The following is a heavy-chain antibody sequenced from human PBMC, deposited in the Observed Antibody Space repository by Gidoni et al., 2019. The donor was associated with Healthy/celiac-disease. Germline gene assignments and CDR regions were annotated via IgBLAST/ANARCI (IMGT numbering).Heavy chain of an antibody. CDR2: IYTSGST. CDR3: ARPTTVTTGWYFDL. Sequence: QVQLQASGPGLVRPSETLSLPCTVAGGSISSYYWRWLRQPAGKGLERIGRIYTSGSTNYNPSLKSRVTMSVDTSKNQFSLKLSSVTAADTAVYYCARPTTVTTGWYFDLWGRGTLVTVSS. J-gene: IGHJ2*01. V-gene: IGHV4-4*07. CDR1: GGSISSYY. D-gene: IGHD4-17*01.